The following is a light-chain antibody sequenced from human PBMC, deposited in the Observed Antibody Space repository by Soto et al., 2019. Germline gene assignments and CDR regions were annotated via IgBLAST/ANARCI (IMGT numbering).Light chain of an antibody. CDR2: EVS. J-gene: IGLJ1*01. Sequence: QSVLTQPASVSESPGQSITISCTGTSSDVGGYNYVSWYQQHPGKAPKLMIYEVSNRPSGVPTRFSGSKSGNTASLTISGLQAEDEVDYYCSSYTSSSTLVFGTGTKVTVL. CDR3: SSYTSSSTLV. CDR1: SSDVGGYNY. V-gene: IGLV2-14*01.